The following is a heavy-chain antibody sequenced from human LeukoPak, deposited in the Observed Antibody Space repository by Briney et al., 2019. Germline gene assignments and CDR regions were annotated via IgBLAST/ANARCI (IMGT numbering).Heavy chain of an antibody. CDR3: ARSAFGELFPFDY. V-gene: IGHV1-3*01. CDR2: INAGNGNT. D-gene: IGHD3-10*01. CDR1: GYTFTSYA. Sequence: ASVKVSCKASGYTFTSYAMHWVRQAPGQRLEWMGWINAGNGNTKYSQKFQGRVTITRDTSASTAYMELSSLRSEDTAVYYCARSAFGELFPFDYWGQGTLVTVSS. J-gene: IGHJ4*02.